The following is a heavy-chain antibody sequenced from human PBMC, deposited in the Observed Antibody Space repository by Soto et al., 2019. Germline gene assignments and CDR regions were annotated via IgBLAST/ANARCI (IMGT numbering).Heavy chain of an antibody. D-gene: IGHD2-2*01. CDR3: ARDREWYCSSTSCYFIPFDY. CDR2: ISAYNGNT. Sequence: ASVKVSCKASGYTFTSYGISWVRQAPGQGLEWMGWISAYNGNTNYAQKLQGRVTMTTDTSTSTAYMELRSLRSDDTAVYYCARDREWYCSSTSCYFIPFDYWGQGTMVTVYS. V-gene: IGHV1-18*01. J-gene: IGHJ4*02. CDR1: GYTFTSYG.